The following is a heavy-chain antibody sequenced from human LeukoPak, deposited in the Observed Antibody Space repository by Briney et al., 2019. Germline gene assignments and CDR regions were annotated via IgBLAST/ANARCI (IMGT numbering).Heavy chain of an antibody. V-gene: IGHV4-59*08. CDR2: IYYSGST. CDR1: GGSISSYY. CDR3: ASHAPYVSDWNWFDP. D-gene: IGHD6-19*01. Sequence: SETLSLTCTVSGGSISSYYWSWIRQPPGKGLEWIGYIYYSGSTNYNPSLKSRVTISVDTSKNQFSLRLNSVTAAGTAVYYCASHAPYVSDWNWFDPWGQGTLVTVSS. J-gene: IGHJ5*02.